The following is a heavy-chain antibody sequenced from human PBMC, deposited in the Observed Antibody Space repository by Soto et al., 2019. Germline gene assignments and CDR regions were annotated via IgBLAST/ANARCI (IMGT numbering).Heavy chain of an antibody. D-gene: IGHD1-26*01. V-gene: IGHV4-59*08. Sequence: QVQLQESGPGLVKPSETLSLTCTVSAGSISSYPWSWIRQSPGKGLEWIGYIYNSGTTIYNPSFKSRVTMLLDKPKNQFTLKLGSVTAADTAIYYCAGDIPSGSYRFDYWGQGTLVTFSS. J-gene: IGHJ4*02. CDR1: AGSISSYP. CDR2: IYNSGTT. CDR3: AGDIPSGSYRFDY.